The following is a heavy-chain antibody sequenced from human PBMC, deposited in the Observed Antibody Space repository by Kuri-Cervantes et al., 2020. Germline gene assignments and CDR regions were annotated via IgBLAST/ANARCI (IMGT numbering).Heavy chain of an antibody. Sequence: GESLKISCAASGFTFSSYAMSWVRQAPGKGLEWVSAISGSGGSTYYADSVKGRFTIPRDNSKNTLYLQMNSLRAEDTAVYYCAKEDINIAAGPDYWGQGTLVTVSS. CDR2: ISGSGGST. V-gene: IGHV3-23*01. CDR3: AKEDINIAAGPDY. CDR1: GFTFSSYA. D-gene: IGHD6-13*01. J-gene: IGHJ4*02.